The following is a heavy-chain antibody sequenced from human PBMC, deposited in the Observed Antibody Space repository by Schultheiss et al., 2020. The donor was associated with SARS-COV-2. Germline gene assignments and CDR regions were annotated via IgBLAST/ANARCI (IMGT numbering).Heavy chain of an antibody. J-gene: IGHJ4*02. Sequence: SETLSLTCTVSGGSISSYYWSWIRQPPGKGLEWIGYIYNSGSTNYNPSLKSRVTISVDMSKNQFSLKLSSVSAADTAVYYCARGGDSSGPFDYWGQGTLVTVSS. CDR2: IYNSGST. V-gene: IGHV4-59*01. CDR1: GGSISSYY. D-gene: IGHD3-22*01. CDR3: ARGGDSSGPFDY.